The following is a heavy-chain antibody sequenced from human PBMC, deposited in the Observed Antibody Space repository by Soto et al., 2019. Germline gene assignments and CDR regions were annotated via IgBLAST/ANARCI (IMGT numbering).Heavy chain of an antibody. Sequence: PGGSLRLSCAASGFTFSAHYMDWVRQAPGKGLEWVGRSRNKANSYTTEYAASVKGRFTISRDDSKNSLYLQMNSLKTEDTAVYYCARVIVSGWYYIDYWGQGTLVTVSS. V-gene: IGHV3-72*01. CDR3: ARVIVSGWYYIDY. J-gene: IGHJ4*02. CDR2: SRNKANSYTT. D-gene: IGHD6-19*01. CDR1: GFTFSAHY.